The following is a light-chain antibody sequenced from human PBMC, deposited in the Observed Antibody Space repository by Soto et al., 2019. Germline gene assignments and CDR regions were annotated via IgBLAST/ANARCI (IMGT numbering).Light chain of an antibody. CDR3: QQYGSHCT. CDR2: GAS. CDR1: QSVSSSY. V-gene: IGKV3-20*01. Sequence: EIVLTQSPGTLSLSPGERATLSCRASQSVSSSYLAWYQQKPGQAPRLLIYGASSRATGIPDRFSGSGSGTDFTLSISRLEPEDFAVYYCQQYGSHCTFGPGTKVDIK. J-gene: IGKJ3*01.